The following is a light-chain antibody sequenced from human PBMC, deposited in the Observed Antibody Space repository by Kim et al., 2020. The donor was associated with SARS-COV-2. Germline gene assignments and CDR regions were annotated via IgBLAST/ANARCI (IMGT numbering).Light chain of an antibody. J-gene: IGKJ1*01. V-gene: IGKV1-27*01. Sequence: DIQMTQSPSSLSASVGDRVTITCRASQGISNYLAWYQQKPGKPPKLLIYAASALQSGVPSRFSGSGSGIDFTLAISSLQPEYVATYYCQNYNSPPGFGQGTKVDIK. CDR3: QNYNSPPG. CDR1: QGISNY. CDR2: AAS.